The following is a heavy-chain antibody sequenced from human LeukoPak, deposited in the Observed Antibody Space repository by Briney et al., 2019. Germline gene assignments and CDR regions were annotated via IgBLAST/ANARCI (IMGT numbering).Heavy chain of an antibody. CDR2: ITTTSSST. J-gene: IGHJ4*02. CDR3: ARVRSGSFDY. Sequence: GGSLRLSCAASGFTFSSYAMSWVRQAPGKGLEWVSAITTTSSSTYDADSVKGRFTFSRDNAKNTLYLQMNNLRAEDAAMYYCARVRSGSFDYWGQGTLVTVSS. CDR1: GFTFSSYA. D-gene: IGHD3-10*01. V-gene: IGHV3-23*01.